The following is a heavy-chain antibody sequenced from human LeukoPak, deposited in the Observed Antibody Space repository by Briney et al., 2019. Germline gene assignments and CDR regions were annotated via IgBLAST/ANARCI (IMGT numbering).Heavy chain of an antibody. D-gene: IGHD6-13*01. Sequence: SETLSLTCTVSDGSISSRSPYWGWIRQPPGKGLEWIGSIYYSGSTHYNPSLKSRVTISVDTSKNQFSLNLSSVTAADTAVYYCARDKYSSSWLFGMDVWGQGTTVTVSS. CDR1: DGSISSRSPY. CDR2: IYYSGST. J-gene: IGHJ6*02. V-gene: IGHV4-39*02. CDR3: ARDKYSSSWLFGMDV.